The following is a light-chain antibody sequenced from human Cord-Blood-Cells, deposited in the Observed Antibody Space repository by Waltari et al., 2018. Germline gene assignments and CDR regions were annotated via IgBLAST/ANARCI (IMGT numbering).Light chain of an antibody. Sequence: QSALTQPASVSGSPGQSITISCTGTSSDVGSYTLVSWYQQQPGKAPKLMIYEVSKRPSGVSNRFSGSKSGNTASLTISGLQAEDEADYYCCSYAGSSTYVFGTGTKVTVL. CDR2: EVS. CDR1: SSDVGSYTL. V-gene: IGLV2-23*02. CDR3: CSYAGSSTYV. J-gene: IGLJ1*01.